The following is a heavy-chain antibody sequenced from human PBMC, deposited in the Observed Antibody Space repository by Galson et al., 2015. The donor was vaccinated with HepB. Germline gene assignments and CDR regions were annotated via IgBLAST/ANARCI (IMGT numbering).Heavy chain of an antibody. V-gene: IGHV3-21*04. CDR1: EFTFSHYS. CDR2: ISGGSSYI. CDR3: ARDQKAVSGGDFGLEY. D-gene: IGHD2-21*02. J-gene: IGHJ4*02. Sequence: SLRLSCATSEFTFSHYSMNWVRHAPGKGLEWVSSISGGSSYIYYADSVKGRFTISRDNAKNSLYLQMNSLRAEDTAVYYCARDQKAVSGGDFGLEYWGQGTLVTVSS.